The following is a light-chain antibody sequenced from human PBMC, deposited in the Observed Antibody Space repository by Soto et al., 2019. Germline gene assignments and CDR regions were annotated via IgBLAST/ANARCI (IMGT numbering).Light chain of an antibody. J-gene: IGLJ1*01. CDR2: EVN. V-gene: IGLV2-14*01. CDR1: SSDIGGYNY. CDR3: SSYTSTSTTYV. Sequence: QSALTQPASVSGSPGQSITISCTGTSSDIGGYNYVSWYQQYPGKAPKLMIYEVNNRPSGVSNRFSGSKSGNTASLTISGLQAEDESDYYCSSYTSTSTTYVFGNGTKVTV.